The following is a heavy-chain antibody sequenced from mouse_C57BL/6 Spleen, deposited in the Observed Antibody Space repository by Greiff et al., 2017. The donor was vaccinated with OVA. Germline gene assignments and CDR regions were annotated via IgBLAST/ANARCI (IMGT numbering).Heavy chain of an antibody. V-gene: IGHV14-4*01. Sequence: VQLKQSGAELVRPGASVKLSCTASGFNIKDDYMHWVKQRPEQGLEWIGWIDPENGDTEYASKFQGKATITADTSSNTAYLQLSSLTSEDTAVYYCTTYDGYYFFAYWGQGTLVTVSA. J-gene: IGHJ3*01. CDR2: IDPENGDT. CDR1: GFNIKDDY. CDR3: TTYDGYYFFAY. D-gene: IGHD2-3*01.